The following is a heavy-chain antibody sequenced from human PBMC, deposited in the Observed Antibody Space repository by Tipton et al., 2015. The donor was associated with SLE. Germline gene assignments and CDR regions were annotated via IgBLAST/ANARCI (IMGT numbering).Heavy chain of an antibody. Sequence: QLVQSGAEVKKPGASVKVSCKASGYTFTGYYMHWVRQAPGQGLEWMGWINPNSGGTNYAQKFQGRVTMTRDTSISTAYMELSRLRSDDTAVYYCARTGSSWFSPQYFQHWGQGTLVTVSS. CDR2: INPNSGGT. CDR1: GYTFTGYY. D-gene: IGHD6-13*01. V-gene: IGHV1-2*02. CDR3: ARTGSSWFSPQYFQH. J-gene: IGHJ1*01.